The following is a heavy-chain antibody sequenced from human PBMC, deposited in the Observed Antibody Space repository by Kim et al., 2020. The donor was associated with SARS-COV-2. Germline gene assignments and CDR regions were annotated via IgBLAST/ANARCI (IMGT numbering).Heavy chain of an antibody. CDR3: AADSYSSGWEYDY. V-gene: IGHV1-58*01. CDR1: GFTFTSSA. J-gene: IGHJ4*02. CDR2: IVVGSGNT. D-gene: IGHD6-19*01. Sequence: SVKVSCKASGFTFTSSAVQWVRQARGQRLAWIGWIVVGSGNTNYAQKFQERVTITRDMSTSTAYMELSSLRSEDTAVYYCAADSYSSGWEYDYWGQGTLVTVAS.